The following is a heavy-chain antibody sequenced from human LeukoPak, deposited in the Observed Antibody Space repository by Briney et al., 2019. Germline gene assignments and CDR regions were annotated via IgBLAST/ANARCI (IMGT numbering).Heavy chain of an antibody. CDR3: AREDSIAARYYFDY. J-gene: IGHJ4*02. D-gene: IGHD6-6*01. CDR2: IIPILGIA. CDR1: GYTFTGYY. V-gene: IGHV1-69*04. Sequence: SVKVSCKASGYTFTGYYMHWVRQAPGQGLEWMGRIIPILGIANYAQKFQGRVTITADKSTSTAYMELSSLRSEDTAVYYCAREDSIAARYYFDYWGQGTLVTVSS.